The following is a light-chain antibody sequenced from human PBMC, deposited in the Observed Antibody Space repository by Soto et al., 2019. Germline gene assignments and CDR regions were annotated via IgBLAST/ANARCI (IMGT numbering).Light chain of an antibody. V-gene: IGKV3-20*01. J-gene: IGKJ1*01. CDR2: GVS. CDR3: QLYGSSLWT. CDR1: QSVSSSY. Sequence: EIVLTQSPGTLSLSPGERATLSCRASQSVSSSYLAWYQQQPGQAPRLLLYGVSSRATGIPDRFSGSGSGTDFTLTISSLEPEDFAVYYCQLYGSSLWTFGQGSKVEIK.